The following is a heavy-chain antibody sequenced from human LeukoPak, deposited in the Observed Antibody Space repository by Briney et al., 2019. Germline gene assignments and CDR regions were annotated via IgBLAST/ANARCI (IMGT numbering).Heavy chain of an antibody. V-gene: IGHV3-23*01. CDR3: AKGSCSSTSCHPAFDI. CDR1: GFTFSSYA. Sequence: GGSLRLSCAASGFTFSSYAMSWARQAPGKGLEWVSAISGSGGSTYYADSVKGRFTISRDNSKNTLYLQMNSLRAEDTAVYYCAKGSCSSTSCHPAFDIWGQGTMVTVSS. CDR2: ISGSGGST. D-gene: IGHD2-2*01. J-gene: IGHJ3*02.